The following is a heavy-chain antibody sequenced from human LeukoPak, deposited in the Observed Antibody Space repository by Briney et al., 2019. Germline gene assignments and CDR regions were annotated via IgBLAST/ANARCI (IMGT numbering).Heavy chain of an antibody. D-gene: IGHD5-12*01. CDR1: GFTFSSYG. J-gene: IGHJ6*03. Sequence: GGSLRLACAAAGFTFSSYGMHWVRQAPGKGLEWVTFIRYDGSNKYYADSVKGRFTIARDNSKNTLYLQMHSLRAEDTAVYYCAKDTVKVTTIRRVPHYMDVWGKGTTVTISS. CDR3: AKDTVKVTTIRRVPHYMDV. CDR2: IRYDGSNK. V-gene: IGHV3-30*02.